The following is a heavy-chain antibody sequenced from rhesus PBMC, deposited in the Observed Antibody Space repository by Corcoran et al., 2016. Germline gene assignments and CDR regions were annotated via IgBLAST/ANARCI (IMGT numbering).Heavy chain of an antibody. CDR1: GFSLSTRGMG. V-gene: IGHV2S1*01. D-gene: IGHD2-39*01. CDR2: IYWDDNK. Sequence: QVTLKESGPAVVKPTQTLTLTCTFPGFSLSTRGMGVGCIRQPPGKALEWLTSIYWDDNKYQSTSLKSRLSISKDTSKNQVVLTMTNMDPVDTATYYCARGGSGLEASAGDYWGQGVLVTVSS. CDR3: ARGGSGLEASAGDY. J-gene: IGHJ4*01.